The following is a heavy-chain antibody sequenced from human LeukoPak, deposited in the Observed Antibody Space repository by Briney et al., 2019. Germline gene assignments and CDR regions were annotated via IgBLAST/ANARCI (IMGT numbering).Heavy chain of an antibody. CDR1: GFSFSNYG. CDR3: AAPGVPAATYYFDY. J-gene: IGHJ4*02. D-gene: IGHD2-2*01. CDR2: MQYDGSDK. Sequence: GGSLRLSCVASGFSFSNYGTHWVRQAPGKGLEWVTFMQYDGSDKFYADSVKGRFTISRDNSKNTVYLQMNSLRAEDTAVYYCAAPGVPAATYYFDYWGQGTLVTVSS. V-gene: IGHV3-30*02.